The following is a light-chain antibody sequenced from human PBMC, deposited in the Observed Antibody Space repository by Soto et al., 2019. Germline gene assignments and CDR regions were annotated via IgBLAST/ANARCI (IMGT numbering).Light chain of an antibody. CDR3: CSYEDKYNDV. CDR1: SSDIGDYDY. J-gene: IGLJ1*01. Sequence: QSVLTQPRSVSGSPGQSVTISCTGTSSDIGDYDYVSWYQHHAGKTPKLMIYDVTKRPSGVPDRFSGSKSGSTASLTISGLQADDEADYYCCSYEDKYNDVFGTGTKVTVL. V-gene: IGLV2-11*01. CDR2: DVT.